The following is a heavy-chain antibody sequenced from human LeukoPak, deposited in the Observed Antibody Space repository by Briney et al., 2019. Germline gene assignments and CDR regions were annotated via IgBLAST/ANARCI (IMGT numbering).Heavy chain of an antibody. CDR2: IIPIFGTA. D-gene: IGHD2-15*01. CDR1: GGTFSSYA. V-gene: IGHV1-69*01. J-gene: IGHJ6*02. Sequence: SVKVSCKASGGTFSSYAISWVRQAPGQGLEWMGGIIPIFGTANYAQKFQGRVTITADESTSTAYMELSSLRSEDTAVYYCAKVLLPYYYYGMDVWGQGTTVTVSS. CDR3: AKVLLPYYYYGMDV.